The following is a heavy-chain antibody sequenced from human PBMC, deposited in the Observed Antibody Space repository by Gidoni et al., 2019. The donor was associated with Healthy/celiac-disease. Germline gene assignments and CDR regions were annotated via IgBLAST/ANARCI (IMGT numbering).Heavy chain of an antibody. CDR3: ARVLSRFGESDWFDP. CDR1: GGSISSYY. CDR2: IYYSGST. V-gene: IGHV4-59*01. D-gene: IGHD3-10*01. J-gene: IGHJ5*02. Sequence: QVQLQESGPGLVTPSETLSLTCTVSGGSISSYYWSWIRQPPGKGLEWIGYIYYSGSTNYNPSLKSRVTISVDTSKNQFSLKLSSVTAADTAVYYCARVLSRFGESDWFDPWGQGTLVTVSS.